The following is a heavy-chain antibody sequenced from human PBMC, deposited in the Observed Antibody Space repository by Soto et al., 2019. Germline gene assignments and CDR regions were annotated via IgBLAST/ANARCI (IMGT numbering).Heavy chain of an antibody. D-gene: IGHD3-16*01. CDR2: ISGSGIST. CDR1: GFTFSNCA. V-gene: IGHV3-23*01. J-gene: IGHJ4*02. Sequence: GGSLRLSCAASGFTFSNCAMSWVRQAPGKGLEWVSGISGSGISTYYADSVKGRFTISRDNSKNTLFLQMNSLRAEDTAIYYCAEDDGGTENWNYFDFWGQGTLVTVSS. CDR3: AEDDGGTENWNYFDF.